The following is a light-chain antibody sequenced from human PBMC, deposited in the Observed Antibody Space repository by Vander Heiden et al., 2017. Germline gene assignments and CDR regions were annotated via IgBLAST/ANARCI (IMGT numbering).Light chain of an antibody. CDR1: SSDVGGYNS. J-gene: IGLJ2*01. CDR2: EVS. CDR3: SSYTSSSTLV. V-gene: IGLV2-14*01. Sequence: QSALPQPAPASGSPGQSIPLSCTGPSSDVGGYNSVSWYQQHPGKAPKLMMYEVSNRPSGGSNRFSGSKSGNTASLTISGLQAEDEADYDCSSYTSSSTLVFGGGTKLTVI.